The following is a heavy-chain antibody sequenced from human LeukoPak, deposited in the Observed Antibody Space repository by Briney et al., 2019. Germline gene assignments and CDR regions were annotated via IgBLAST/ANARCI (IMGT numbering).Heavy chain of an antibody. CDR3: ARFWVRIAAAGTGGSVRVGNWFDP. CDR2: IYYSGST. V-gene: IGHV4-59*08. D-gene: IGHD6-13*01. J-gene: IGHJ5*02. Sequence: PSETLSLTCSVSGGSISSHYWSWIRQPPGKGLEWIGYIYYSGSTNYNPSLKSRVTISIDTSKNQFSLKLSSVTAADTAVYYCARFWVRIAAAGTGGSVRVGNWFDPWGQGTLVTVSS. CDR1: GGSISSHY.